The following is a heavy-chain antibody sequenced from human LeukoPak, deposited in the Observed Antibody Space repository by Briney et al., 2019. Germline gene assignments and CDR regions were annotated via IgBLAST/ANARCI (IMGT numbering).Heavy chain of an antibody. CDR2: IDYSGST. J-gene: IGHJ4*02. V-gene: IGHV4-59*01. CDR3: ARAFYDFWSGYYDAHFDY. CDR1: GDSISSNY. D-gene: IGHD3-3*01. Sequence: SETLSLTCTVSGDSISSNYWSWVRQSPGKGLEWIAYIDYSGSTNYNPSLKSRVAISVDTSKNQFSLKLSSVTAADTAVYYCARAFYDFWSGYYDAHFDYWGQGTLVTVSS.